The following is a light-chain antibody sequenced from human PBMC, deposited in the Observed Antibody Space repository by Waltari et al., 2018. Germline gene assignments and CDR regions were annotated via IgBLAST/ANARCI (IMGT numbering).Light chain of an antibody. CDR1: QNVISSFNNKNY. V-gene: IGKV4-1*01. CDR3: QQYYAAPYT. Sequence: DIVMTQAPDSLAVSLGERATINCKSSQNVISSFNNKNYLTCYQLKPGQSPKLLIYWASTRESVVPDRFTGSRYGTDFTLTISSLQPEDVAVYYSQQYYAAPYTFGQRTKVEIK. CDR2: WAS. J-gene: IGKJ2*01.